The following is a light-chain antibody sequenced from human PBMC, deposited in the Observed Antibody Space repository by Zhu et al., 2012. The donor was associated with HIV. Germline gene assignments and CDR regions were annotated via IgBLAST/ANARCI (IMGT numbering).Light chain of an antibody. CDR3: LQQEDYPPT. CDR2: DAS. J-gene: IGKJ3*01. Sequence: DIQMTQSPSAMSASVGDRVTITCRASQVIYNYLAWFQQKPGKVPKRLIYDASSLESGVPSRFSGSGSGTEYTLTISSLQPEDFGTYYCLQQEDYPPTFGPGTKVEIK. V-gene: IGKV1-17*03. CDR1: QVIYNY.